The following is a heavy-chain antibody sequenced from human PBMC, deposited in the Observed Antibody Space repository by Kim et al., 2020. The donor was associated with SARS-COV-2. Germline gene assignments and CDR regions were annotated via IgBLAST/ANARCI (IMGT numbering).Heavy chain of an antibody. J-gene: IGHJ6*02. CDR3: ARDTAAAMDV. V-gene: IGHV3-72*01. CDR1: GFTFTDHY. Sequence: GGSLRLSCAASGFTFTDHYMDWVRQAPGKGLEWVTRTTAKGNIYTTYAPSVKGRFIVSRENSVNSLYLQMNSLTIEDTAVYYCARDTAAAMDVWGQGTSV. D-gene: IGHD6-25*01. CDR2: TTAKGNIYTT.